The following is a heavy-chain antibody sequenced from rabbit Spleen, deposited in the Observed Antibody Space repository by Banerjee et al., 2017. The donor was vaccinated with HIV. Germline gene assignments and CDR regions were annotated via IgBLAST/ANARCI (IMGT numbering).Heavy chain of an antibody. CDR1: GVSFSMSSY. CDR2: IDAGSSTFT. CDR3: ARGIAYGYSGDAYPPYGMDL. V-gene: IGHV1S45*01. Sequence: QEQLVESGGGLVQPEGSLTLTCTASGVSFSMSSYMCWVRQAPGKGLEWIACIDAGSSTFTYYATWAKGRFTISKTSSTTVTLQMTRLTVADTATYFCARGIAYGYSGDAYPPYGMDLWGPGTLVTVS. D-gene: IGHD6-1*01. J-gene: IGHJ6*01.